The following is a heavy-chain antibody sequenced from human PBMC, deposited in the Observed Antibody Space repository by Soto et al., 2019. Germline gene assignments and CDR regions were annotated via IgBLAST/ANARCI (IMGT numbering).Heavy chain of an antibody. J-gene: IGHJ5*02. CDR1: GGSVSSYY. CDR3: ARDDAGGFDP. V-gene: IGHV4-59*02. CDR2: IYYSGIT. Sequence: QVQLQESGPGLVKPSETLSLTCGVSGGSVSSYYWSWIRQPPGKGLEWIGYIYYSGITKYNPSLQSRVTIXXDTSKNQFSLKLSSVTAADTGVYYCARDDAGGFDPWGQGTLVTVSS.